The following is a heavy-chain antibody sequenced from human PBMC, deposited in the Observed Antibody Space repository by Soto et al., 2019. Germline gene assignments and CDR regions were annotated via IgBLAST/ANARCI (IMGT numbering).Heavy chain of an antibody. V-gene: IGHV4-39*01. Sequence: PSETLSLTCTVSGGSISSSSYYWGWIRQPPGKGLEWIGSIYYSGSTYYNPSLKSRVTISVDTSKNQFSLKLSSVTAADTAVYYCARHRGAAAAGTISDYWGQGTLVTVSS. CDR2: IYYSGST. J-gene: IGHJ4*02. CDR3: ARHRGAAAAGTISDY. D-gene: IGHD6-13*01. CDR1: GGSISSSSYY.